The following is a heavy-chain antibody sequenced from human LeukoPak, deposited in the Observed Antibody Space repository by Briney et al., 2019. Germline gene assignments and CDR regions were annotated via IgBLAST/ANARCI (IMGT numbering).Heavy chain of an antibody. J-gene: IGHJ4*02. V-gene: IGHV4-39*07. CDR3: ARVEGYYCGSGSSAYYFDY. CDR1: GGSISSSSYY. D-gene: IGHD3-10*01. Sequence: SETLSLTCTVSGGSISSSSYYWGWIRQPLGKGLEWIGSIYHSGSTYYNPSLKSRVTISVDTSKNQFSLKLSSVTAADTAVYYCARVEGYYCGSGSSAYYFDYWGQGTLVTVSS. CDR2: IYHSGST.